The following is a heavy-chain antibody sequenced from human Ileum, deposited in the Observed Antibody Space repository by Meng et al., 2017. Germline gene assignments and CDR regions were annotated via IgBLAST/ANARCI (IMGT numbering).Heavy chain of an antibody. V-gene: IGHV4-59*11. CDR3: SRSFNESSWGSYRYLFGL. J-gene: IGHJ1*01. Sequence: VQTHGTGPGTVEQSETLSPACTAPGACLGTQYWSWMRHPPGHVLECIGYVFYSGSTNSNPSLKSRVAISVETSKNQVSLKLTSVTAADTAVYYCSRSFNESSWGSYRYLFGLWGKGGLVTVSS. CDR1: GACLGTQY. D-gene: IGHD3-3*01. CDR2: VFYSGST.